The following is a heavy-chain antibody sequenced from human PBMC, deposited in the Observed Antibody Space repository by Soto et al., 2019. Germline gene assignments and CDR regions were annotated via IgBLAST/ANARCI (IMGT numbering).Heavy chain of an antibody. CDR1: GGSISSYY. CDR2: IYYSGST. J-gene: IGHJ4*02. D-gene: IGHD2-2*01. V-gene: IGHV4-59*01. Sequence: SETLSLTCTVSGGSISSYYWIWIRQPPGKGLEWIGYIYYSGSTNYNPSLKSRVTISVDTSKNQFSLKLSSVTAADTAVYYCARVRVVVPAANYYFDYWGQGTLVTVST. CDR3: ARVRVVVPAANYYFDY.